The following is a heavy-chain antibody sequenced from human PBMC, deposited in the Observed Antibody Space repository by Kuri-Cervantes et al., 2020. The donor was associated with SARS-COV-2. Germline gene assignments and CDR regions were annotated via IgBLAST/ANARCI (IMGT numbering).Heavy chain of an antibody. CDR3: ARLQRVVVPAASFDY. D-gene: IGHD2-2*01. J-gene: IGHJ4*02. CDR2: IYYSGST. Sequence: SETLSLTCTVSGGSISSSSYYWGWIRQPPGKGLEWIGSIYYSGSTYYNPSLKSRVTMSVDTSKNQFSLKLSSVTAADTAVYYCARLQRVVVPAASFDYWGQGTLVTVSS. CDR1: GGSISSSSYY. V-gene: IGHV4-39*01.